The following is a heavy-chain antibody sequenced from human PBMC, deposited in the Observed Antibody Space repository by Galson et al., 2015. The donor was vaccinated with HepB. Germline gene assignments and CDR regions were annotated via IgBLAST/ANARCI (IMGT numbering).Heavy chain of an antibody. D-gene: IGHD3-10*01. CDR1: EFTFSDYY. V-gene: IGHV3-11*06. CDR2: ISASSTYT. J-gene: IGHJ5*01. Sequence: SLRLSCAASEFTFSDYYMSWIRQAPGKGLEWVSYISASSTYTNYADSVKGRFTISRDNAKNSLYLQMNGLRAEDTAVYYCARVRTTLVREVITNNWFDSWGQGTLVTVSS. CDR3: ARVRTTLVREVITNNWFDS.